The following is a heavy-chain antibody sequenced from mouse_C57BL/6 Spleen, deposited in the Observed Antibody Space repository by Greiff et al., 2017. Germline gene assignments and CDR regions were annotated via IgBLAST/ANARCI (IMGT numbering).Heavy chain of an antibody. CDR2: ISSGGDYI. J-gene: IGHJ3*01. Sequence: EVKLVESGEGLVKPGGSLKLSCAASGFTFSSYAMSWVRQTPEKRLEWVAYISSGGDYIYYADTVKGRFTISRDNARNTLYLQMSRLKSEDTAMYYGTRDQGRYYSKPAWFAYWGQGTLVTVSA. CDR3: TRDQGRYYSKPAWFAY. D-gene: IGHD2-5*01. CDR1: GFTFSSYA. V-gene: IGHV5-9-1*02.